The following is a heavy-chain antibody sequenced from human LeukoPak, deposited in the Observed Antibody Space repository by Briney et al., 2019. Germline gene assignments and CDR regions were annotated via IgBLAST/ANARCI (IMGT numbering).Heavy chain of an antibody. Sequence: ASVKVSCKASGGTFSSYAISWVRQAPGQGLEWMGGIIPIFGTANYAQKFQGRVTITADESTSTAYMELSSLRSEATAVYYCARGGDILTGGGGYDYWGQGTLVTVSS. V-gene: IGHV1-69*13. CDR2: IIPIFGTA. CDR1: GGTFSSYA. J-gene: IGHJ4*02. CDR3: ARGGDILTGGGGYDY. D-gene: IGHD3-9*01.